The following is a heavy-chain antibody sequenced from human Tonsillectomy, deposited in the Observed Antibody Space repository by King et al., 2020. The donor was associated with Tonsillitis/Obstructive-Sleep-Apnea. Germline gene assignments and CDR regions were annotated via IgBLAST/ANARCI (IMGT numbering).Heavy chain of an antibody. V-gene: IGHV3-7*01. CDR2: IKYDGSEK. J-gene: IGHJ3*02. CDR1: GFTFSSYW. CDR3: ARSNTFDI. Sequence: VQLVESGGGLVQPGGSLRLSCATSGFTFSSYWMSWVRQAPGKGLEWVANIKYDGSEKYYVDSVKGRFTISGDNAKNSLYLQMNSLRAEDTTVFYCARSNTFDIWGQGTMVTVSS.